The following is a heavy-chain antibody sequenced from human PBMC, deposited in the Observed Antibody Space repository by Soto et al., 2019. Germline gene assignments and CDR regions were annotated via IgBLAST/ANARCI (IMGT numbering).Heavy chain of an antibody. CDR3: ARAKSIAAAGTPFDY. Sequence: GGSLRLSCAASGFTFSSYRMHWVRQAPGKGLVWVSRINSDGSSTSYADSVKGRFTISRDNAKNTLYLQMNSLRAEDTAVYYCARAKSIAAAGTPFDYWGQGTLVTVSS. CDR1: GFTFSSYR. D-gene: IGHD6-13*01. J-gene: IGHJ4*02. V-gene: IGHV3-74*01. CDR2: INSDGSST.